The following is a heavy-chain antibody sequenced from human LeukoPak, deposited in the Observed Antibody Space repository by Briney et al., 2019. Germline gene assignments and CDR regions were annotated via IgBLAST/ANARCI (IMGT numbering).Heavy chain of an antibody. CDR2: IYNSGST. CDR1: GGSISSYY. CDR3: ATTGYCSGNSCYLNPIDH. D-gene: IGHD2-15*01. J-gene: IGHJ4*02. Sequence: SETLSLTCTVSGGSISSYYWSWIRQPPGKGLEWIGYIYNSGSTNYNPSLKSRVTISVDTSKNQFSLKLSSVTAADTAVYYRATTGYCSGNSCYLNPIDHWGQGTLVTVSS. V-gene: IGHV4-59*01.